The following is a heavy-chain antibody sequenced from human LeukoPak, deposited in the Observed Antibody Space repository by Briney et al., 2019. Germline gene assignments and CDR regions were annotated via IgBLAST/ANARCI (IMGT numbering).Heavy chain of an antibody. CDR3: ARDGYFHFDY. CDR2: ISSSSSTI. J-gene: IGHJ4*02. Sequence: GGSLRLSCAVSGLTLSDVWMNWVRQAPGKGLEWVSYISSSSSTIYNADSVKGRFTISRDNAKNSLYLQMNSLRDEDTAVYYCARDGYFHFDYWGQGTLVTVSS. CDR1: GLTLSDVW. V-gene: IGHV3-48*02. D-gene: IGHD6-25*01.